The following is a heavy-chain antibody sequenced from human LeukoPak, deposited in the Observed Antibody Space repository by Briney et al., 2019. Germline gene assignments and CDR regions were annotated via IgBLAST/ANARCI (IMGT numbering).Heavy chain of an antibody. CDR2: INPSSGGT. CDR3: ARVDAASLAVHY. CDR1: GYTFTGYY. Sequence: ASVKVSCKASGYTFTGYYLNWVRQAPGQGLEWMGRINPSSGGTNSGQKFQGRVTMTRDTSISTAYLELSSLTFDDTAVYYCARVDAASLAVHYWGQGTLVTVSS. V-gene: IGHV1-2*02. D-gene: IGHD6-13*01. J-gene: IGHJ4*02.